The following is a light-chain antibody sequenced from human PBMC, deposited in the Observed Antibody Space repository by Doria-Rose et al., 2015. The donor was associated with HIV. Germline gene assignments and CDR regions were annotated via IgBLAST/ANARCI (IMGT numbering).Light chain of an antibody. Sequence: TQSPGTLSLSPGERATLSCRASQSVSSTYLAWYQQKHGQAHSLLIYDGSTRATGIPDRFSASGSGTDFTLTINRLEPEDFALYYCHQYGTSWTFGQGTKVEF. J-gene: IGKJ1*01. CDR1: QSVSSTY. CDR3: HQYGTSWT. CDR2: DGS. V-gene: IGKV3-20*01.